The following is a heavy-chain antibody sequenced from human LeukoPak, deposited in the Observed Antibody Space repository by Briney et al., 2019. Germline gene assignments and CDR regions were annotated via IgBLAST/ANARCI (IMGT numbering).Heavy chain of an antibody. V-gene: IGHV3-23*01. CDR2: ISGSGGST. Sequence: GGSLRLSCAASGFTFSSYAMSWVRQAPGKGLEWVSAISGSGGSTYYADSVKGRFTISRDNSKNTLYLQMNSLRAEDTGVYYCAKDQYSSSWFDYWGQGTLVTVSS. J-gene: IGHJ4*02. CDR3: AKDQYSSSWFDY. D-gene: IGHD6-13*01. CDR1: GFTFSSYA.